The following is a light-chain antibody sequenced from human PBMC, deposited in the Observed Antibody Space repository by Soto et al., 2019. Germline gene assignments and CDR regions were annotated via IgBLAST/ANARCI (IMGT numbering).Light chain of an antibody. CDR2: GAS. CDR3: QQYNNWPLT. Sequence: EIVMTQSPATLSVSPGERATLSCRASQTVNSNLAWYQKKPGQAPRLLIYGASTRAPGIPARFSGSGSGTEFTLTISSLQSEDFAVYYCQQYNNWPLTFGGGTKVGIK. CDR1: QTVNSN. V-gene: IGKV3D-15*01. J-gene: IGKJ4*01.